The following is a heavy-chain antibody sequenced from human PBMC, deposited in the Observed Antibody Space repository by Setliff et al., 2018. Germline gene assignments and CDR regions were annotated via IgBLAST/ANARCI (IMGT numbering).Heavy chain of an antibody. CDR1: GASLSSGTYY. V-gene: IGHV4-39*01. CDR2: IHYRGTT. J-gene: IGHJ4*02. CDR3: AKTGTYRYFDY. Sequence: TLSLTCTVSGASLSSGTYYWGWIRQPPGKGLEWIGRIHYRGTTYSNASLASRLTISVDTAKNQFSLKLTSVTAADTAVYYCAKTGTYRYFDYWGQGTRVTVSS. D-gene: IGHD1-1*01.